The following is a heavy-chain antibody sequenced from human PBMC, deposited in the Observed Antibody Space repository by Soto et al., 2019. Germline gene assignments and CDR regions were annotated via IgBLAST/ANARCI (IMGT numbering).Heavy chain of an antibody. J-gene: IGHJ5*02. V-gene: IGHV4-31*03. CDR2: IYYSGST. Sequence: PSETLSLTCTVSGGSISSGGYYWSWIRQHPGKGLEWIGYIYYSGSTYYNPSLKSRVTISVDTSKNQFSLKLSSVTAADTAVYYCARGGYCSSTSCPFDPWGQGTLVTVS. D-gene: IGHD2-2*01. CDR1: GGSISSGGYY. CDR3: ARGGYCSSTSCPFDP.